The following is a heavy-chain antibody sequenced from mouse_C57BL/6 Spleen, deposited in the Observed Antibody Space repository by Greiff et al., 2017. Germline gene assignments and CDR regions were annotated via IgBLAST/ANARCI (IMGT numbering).Heavy chain of an antibody. D-gene: IGHD1-1*01. CDR2: INYDGSST. J-gene: IGHJ2*01. Sequence: EVQLVDSEGGLVQPGSSMKLSCTASGFTFSDYYMAWVRQVPEKGLEWVANINYDGSSTYYLDSLKSRFIISRDNAKNILYLQMSSLKSEDTATYYCARGYYGSSYFDYWGQGTTLTVSS. CDR1: GFTFSDYY. V-gene: IGHV5-16*01. CDR3: ARGYYGSSYFDY.